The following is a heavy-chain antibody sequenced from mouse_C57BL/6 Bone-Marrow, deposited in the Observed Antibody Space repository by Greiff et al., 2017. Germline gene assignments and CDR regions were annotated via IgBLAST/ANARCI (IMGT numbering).Heavy chain of an antibody. CDR3: ARWPTPYSRSYCAMDY. CDR1: GYAFTNYL. Sequence: QVQLQQSGAELVRPGTSVKVSCKASGYAFTNYLIEWVKQRPGQGLEWIGVINPGSGGTNYNEKFQGKATLTADKASSTAYMQLSSLTSEDSAVYFCARWPTPYSRSYCAMDYWGQGTSVTVSS. V-gene: IGHV1-54*01. J-gene: IGHJ4*01. CDR2: INPGSGGT. D-gene: IGHD1-1*01.